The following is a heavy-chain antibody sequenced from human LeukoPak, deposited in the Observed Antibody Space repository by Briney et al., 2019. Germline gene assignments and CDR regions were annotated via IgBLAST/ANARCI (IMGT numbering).Heavy chain of an antibody. V-gene: IGHV3-30-3*01. J-gene: IGHJ4*02. CDR2: ISYDGSNK. CDR3: VRGGWDDSSGFPEYYFDY. D-gene: IGHD3-22*01. Sequence: GRSLRLSCAASGFTFSSYAMHWVRQAPGKGLEWVAVISYDGSNKYYADSVKGRFTISRDNSKNTLYLQMNSLRAEDTAVYYCVRGGWDDSSGFPEYYFDYWGQGTLVTVSS. CDR1: GFTFSSYA.